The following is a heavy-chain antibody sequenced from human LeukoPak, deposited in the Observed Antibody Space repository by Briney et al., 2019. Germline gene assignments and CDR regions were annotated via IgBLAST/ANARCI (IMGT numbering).Heavy chain of an antibody. D-gene: IGHD4-23*01. CDR3: VKDPRLRWTSFDY. CDR1: GFTFSSYA. V-gene: IGHV3-64D*09. CDR2: ISSNGGIT. J-gene: IGHJ4*02. Sequence: GGSLEHFRSGSGFTFSSYAMHWVRQAPGKGLEYVSAISSNGGITYYADSVKARFTISRDNSKNTLYLQMSSLRAEDTAVYYCVKDPRLRWTSFDYWGQ.